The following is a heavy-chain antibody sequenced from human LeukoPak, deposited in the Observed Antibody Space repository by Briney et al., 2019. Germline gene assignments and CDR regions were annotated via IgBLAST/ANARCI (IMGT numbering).Heavy chain of an antibody. V-gene: IGHV1-69*13. CDR1: GGTFSSYA. D-gene: IGHD6-25*01. CDR3: AKESSAGVVENKYDAFGI. Sequence: ASVKVSCKASGGTFSSYAISWVRQAPGQGLEWMGGIIPIFGTANYAQKFQGRVTITADESTSTAYMELSSLRSEDTAVYYCAKESSAGVVENKYDAFGIWGQGTMVTVSS. J-gene: IGHJ3*02. CDR2: IIPIFGTA.